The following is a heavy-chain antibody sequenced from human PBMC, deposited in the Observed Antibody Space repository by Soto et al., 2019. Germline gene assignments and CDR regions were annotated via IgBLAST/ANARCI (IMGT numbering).Heavy chain of an antibody. V-gene: IGHV4-39*01. D-gene: IGHD3-22*01. CDR3: ARDFFDSSDYTTNWFDP. J-gene: IGHJ5*02. CDR1: GDSISNSRFY. Sequence: QLQLQESGPGQVKSSETLSLTCSVSGDSISNSRFYWAWIRQPPGEGLEWIGSIYHTRNAYSNPSLSSRVTISVDTSKNQFSLKLPAVTAAYAALYCCARDFFDSSDYTTNWFDPWAQGTLITVSS. CDR2: IYHTRNA.